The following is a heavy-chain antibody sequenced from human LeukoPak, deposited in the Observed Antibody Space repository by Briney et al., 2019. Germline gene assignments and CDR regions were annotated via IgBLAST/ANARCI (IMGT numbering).Heavy chain of an antibody. CDR3: ARDPGFLDY. V-gene: IGHV4-59*01. CDR1: GGSISSFY. CDR2: IYYSGST. D-gene: IGHD2-21*01. J-gene: IGHJ4*02. Sequence: PSETLSLTCTVSGGSISSFYWSWIRQPPGKGLEWIGYIYYSGSTNYNPSLKSRVTISVDTSKNQFSLKLSSVTAADTAVYYCARDPGFLDYWGQGTLVTVSS.